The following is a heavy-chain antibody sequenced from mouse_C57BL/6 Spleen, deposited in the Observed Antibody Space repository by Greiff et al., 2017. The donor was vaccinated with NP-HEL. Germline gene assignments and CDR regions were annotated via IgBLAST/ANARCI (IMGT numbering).Heavy chain of an antibody. CDR3: TRSGGNYDY. V-gene: IGHV1-15*01. D-gene: IGHD2-1*01. J-gene: IGHJ2*01. CDR1: GYTFTDYE. CDR2: IDPETGGT. Sequence: QVQLQQSGPELVKPGASVKISCKASGYTFTDYEMHWVKQTPVHGLEWIGAIDPETGGTAYNQKFKGKAILTADKSSSTAYMELRSLTSEDSAVYYCTRSGGNYDYWGQGTTLTVSS.